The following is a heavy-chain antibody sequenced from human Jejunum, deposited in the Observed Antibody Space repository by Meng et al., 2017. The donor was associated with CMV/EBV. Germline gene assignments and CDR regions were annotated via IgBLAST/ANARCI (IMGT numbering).Heavy chain of an antibody. V-gene: IGHV1-18*01. D-gene: IGHD1-26*01. CDR1: GYTFTTYG. J-gene: IGHJ4*02. Sequence: QDHRRQAGPVVKKPGASVRVSCKASGYTFTTYGITWVRQAPGQGLEWMGWISAYNGNTNYAQTLRGRLTMTTDTSTSTAYMELRSLRSDDTAVYYCARVEVGITSGDYWGQGTLVTVSS. CDR3: ARVEVGITSGDY. CDR2: ISAYNGNT.